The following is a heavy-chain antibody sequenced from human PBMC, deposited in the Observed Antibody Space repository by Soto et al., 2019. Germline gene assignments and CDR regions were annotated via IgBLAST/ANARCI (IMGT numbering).Heavy chain of an antibody. CDR1: GFSLKTYG. CDR2: IWYDGSEE. J-gene: IGHJ3*02. CDR3: VKDWSDALDI. D-gene: IGHD3-3*01. Sequence: QAQLVESGGGVVQPGMSLRLSCAASGFSLKTYGMHWVRQAPGKGLEWVAVIWYDGSEEYYADSVKGRFIISRDNSKNMLYLQLNSLRAEDTAVYYCVKDWSDALDIWGQGTLVTVSS. V-gene: IGHV3-33*03.